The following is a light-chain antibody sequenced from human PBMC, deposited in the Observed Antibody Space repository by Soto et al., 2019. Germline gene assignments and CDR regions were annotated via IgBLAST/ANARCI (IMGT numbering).Light chain of an antibody. Sequence: EIVLTQSPGTLSLSPGERATLSCRASQSVSSIYLAWYQQKPGLTPRLLIYGASSRATVIPDRFSGSGSGTDFTLTISRLEPEDFAVYYCQQYASSPYTFGQGTKLEIK. J-gene: IGKJ2*01. CDR1: QSVSSIY. V-gene: IGKV3-20*01. CDR3: QQYASSPYT. CDR2: GAS.